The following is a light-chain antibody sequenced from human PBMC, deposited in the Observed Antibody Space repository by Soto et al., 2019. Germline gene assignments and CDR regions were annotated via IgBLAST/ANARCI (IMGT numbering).Light chain of an antibody. CDR3: QQYGSSPRT. Sequence: EIVLTQSPATLSLSPGERATISCRASQSVGNYLAWYQQKPGQPPRLLIYGASSRATGIPDRFSGSGSGTDFTLTISRLEPEDFAVYYCQQYGSSPRTFGQGTKVDIK. J-gene: IGKJ1*01. CDR2: GAS. V-gene: IGKV3-20*01. CDR1: QSVGNY.